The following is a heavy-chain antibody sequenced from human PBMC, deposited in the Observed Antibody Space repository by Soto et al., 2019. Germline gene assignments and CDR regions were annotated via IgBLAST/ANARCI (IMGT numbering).Heavy chain of an antibody. J-gene: IGHJ2*01. Sequence: QVQLVQSGAEVKKPGSSVKVSCKTSGGTFSSYAINWVRQAPGQGLEWMGGIIPIFGTANYAQKFQGRITITAYRSLNTXYMELRSLRSDDTAVYYCASSPPPTVTMYSRYFDLWGRGTLVTVSS. CDR2: IIPIFGTA. V-gene: IGHV1-69*14. D-gene: IGHD4-17*01. CDR3: ASSPPPTVTMYSRYFDL. CDR1: GGTFSSYA.